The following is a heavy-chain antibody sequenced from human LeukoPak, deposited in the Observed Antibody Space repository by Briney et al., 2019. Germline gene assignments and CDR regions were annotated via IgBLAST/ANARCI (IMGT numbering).Heavy chain of an antibody. V-gene: IGHV4-39*01. J-gene: IGHJ4*02. D-gene: IGHD6-19*01. CDR2: IYYSGST. CDR1: GGSISSSSYY. CDR3: ARLSSGWSNFDY. Sequence: PSETLSLTCTVSGGSISSSSYYWGWIRQPPGKGLEWIGSIYYSGSTYYNPSLKSRVTISVDTSKNQFSLKLSSVTAADTAVYYCARLSSGWSNFDYWGQGTLVTVSS.